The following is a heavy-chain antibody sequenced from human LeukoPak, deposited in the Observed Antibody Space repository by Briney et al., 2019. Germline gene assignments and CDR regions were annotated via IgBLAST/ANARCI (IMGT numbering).Heavy chain of an antibody. D-gene: IGHD3-3*02. J-gene: IGHJ3*02. CDR3: AKAISAFDI. Sequence: GGSLRLSCAASGFTFSSYGMHWVRQAPGKGLEWVAVIWYDGSNKYYAGSVKGRFTISRDNSKNTLYLQMNSLRAEDTAVYYCAKAISAFDIWGQGTMVTVSS. CDR2: IWYDGSNK. CDR1: GFTFSSYG. V-gene: IGHV3-33*06.